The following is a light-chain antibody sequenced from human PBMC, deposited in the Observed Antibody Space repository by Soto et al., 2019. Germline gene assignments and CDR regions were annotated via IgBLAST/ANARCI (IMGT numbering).Light chain of an antibody. CDR1: QSVSNN. Sequence: EIVMTQSPATLSVSPRERATLSCRASQSVSNNLAWLQQKPGQAPRLLIYGAYTRATGIPARFSGSGSGTEFTLTISSLQSEDFAVYYCQQYDNWPPITFGQGTRLEIK. CDR3: QQYDNWPPIT. V-gene: IGKV3-15*01. J-gene: IGKJ5*01. CDR2: GAY.